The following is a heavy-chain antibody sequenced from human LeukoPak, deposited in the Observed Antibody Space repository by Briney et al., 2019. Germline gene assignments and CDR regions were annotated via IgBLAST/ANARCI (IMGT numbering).Heavy chain of an antibody. J-gene: IGHJ4*02. Sequence: PGRSLRLSCAASGFTFDDYAMHWVRQAPGKGLEWVPGISWNSGSIGYADSVKGRFTISRDNAKNSLYLQMNSLRAEDTALYYCAKDALSYSSSSPFDYWGQGTLVTVSS. CDR2: ISWNSGSI. V-gene: IGHV3-9*01. CDR1: GFTFDDYA. CDR3: AKDALSYSSSSPFDY. D-gene: IGHD6-6*01.